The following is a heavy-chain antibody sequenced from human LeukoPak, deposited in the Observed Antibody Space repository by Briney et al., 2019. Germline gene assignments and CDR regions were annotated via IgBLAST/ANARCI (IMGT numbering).Heavy chain of an antibody. CDR2: IKSKTDGGTA. V-gene: IGHV3-15*01. CDR3: ATALSHVFDY. CDR1: GFTFSSAW. J-gene: IGHJ4*02. Sequence: PGGSLRLSCAASGFTFSSAWMTWVRQAPGKGLEWFGRIKSKTDGGTADYAAPVKGRFTISRDDSKNTLYLQMNSLKIEDTAVYYCATALSHVFDYWDQGTLVTVSS.